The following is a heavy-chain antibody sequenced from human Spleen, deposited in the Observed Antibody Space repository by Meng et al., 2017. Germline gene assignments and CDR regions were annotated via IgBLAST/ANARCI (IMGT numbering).Heavy chain of an antibody. CDR3: ARVMEYCSGGSCYEKHYYFDL. CDR1: GGSISSGNYY. Sequence: VQPLGSGPGLVKHSQTLSPPCTVSGGSISSGNYYWSWIRQYPGKGLERIGYIYYSGNTYYNPSLQSLVTISVDTSRNQFSLKLSSVTAADTAVYYCARVMEYCSGGSCYEKHYYFDLWGRGTLVTVSS. CDR2: IYYSGNT. V-gene: IGHV4-31*01. D-gene: IGHD2-15*01. J-gene: IGHJ2*01.